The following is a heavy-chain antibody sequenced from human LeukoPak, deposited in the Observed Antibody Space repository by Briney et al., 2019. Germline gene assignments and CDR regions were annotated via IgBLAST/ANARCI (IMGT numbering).Heavy chain of an antibody. Sequence: SETLSLTCTVSGGSISSSSYYWGWIRQPPGKGLEWIGSIYYSGSTYYNPSLKSRVTISVDTSKNQFSLKLSSVTAADTAVYYCARETTTYYDFWSGYLDYWGQGTLVTVSS. J-gene: IGHJ4*02. D-gene: IGHD3-3*01. CDR2: IYYSGST. V-gene: IGHV4-39*02. CDR1: GGSISSSSYY. CDR3: ARETTTYYDFWSGYLDY.